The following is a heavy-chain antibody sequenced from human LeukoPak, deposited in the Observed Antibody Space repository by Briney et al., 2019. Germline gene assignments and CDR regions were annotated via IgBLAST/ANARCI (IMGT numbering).Heavy chain of an antibody. CDR1: GDSISNYY. CDR3: ARVTGYTIEDYFDY. D-gene: IGHD3-9*01. V-gene: IGHV4-59*01. CDR2: IYYSGST. J-gene: IGHJ4*02. Sequence: PSETLSLTCTVSGDSISNYYWSWLRQPPGKGLEWIGYIYYSGSTNYNPSLKSRVTISVKTSKNQFSLKLRSVTAADTAVYYCARVTGYTIEDYFDYWGQGTLVTVSS.